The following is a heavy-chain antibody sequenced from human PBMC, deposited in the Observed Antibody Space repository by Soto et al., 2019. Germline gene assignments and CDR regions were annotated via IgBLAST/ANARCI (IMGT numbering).Heavy chain of an antibody. V-gene: IGHV1-69*02. J-gene: IGHJ4*02. D-gene: IGHD4-17*01. Sequence: QVQLVQSGAEVKKPGSSVKVSCKASGGTFSSYTISWVRQSPGQGLEWMGRIIPILGIANYAQKFQGRVTIPADKSTSTAYMELSSMRSEDTAVYYCARAQRNTGLYYFDYWGQGTLVTVSS. CDR1: GGTFSSYT. CDR3: ARAQRNTGLYYFDY. CDR2: IIPILGIA.